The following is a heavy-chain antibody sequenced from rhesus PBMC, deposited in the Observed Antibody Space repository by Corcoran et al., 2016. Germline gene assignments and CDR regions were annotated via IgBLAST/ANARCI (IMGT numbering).Heavy chain of an antibody. CDR1: GGSVSSSNW. V-gene: IGHV4-65*01. CDR3: ARRKVLFDY. J-gene: IGHJ4*01. CDR2: ISGSSCST. Sequence: QVQLQESGPGLVKPSETLSLTCAVSGGSVSSSNWWCWIRQPPGKGLEWIGYISGSSCSTYYNPSLKSRVTISTDTCKNQFSLKLSSVNAADTAVYYWARRKVLFDYWGQGVLVTVSS.